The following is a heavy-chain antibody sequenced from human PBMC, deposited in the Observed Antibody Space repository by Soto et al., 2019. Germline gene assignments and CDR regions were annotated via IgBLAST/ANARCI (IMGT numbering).Heavy chain of an antibody. J-gene: IGHJ4*02. D-gene: IGHD3-16*01. V-gene: IGHV1-18*04. Sequence: ASVKVSCKVSGSTFTSNGIGWVRQAAGQGLEGIDWIINYNEHMDSAPKVQDRHTIDTDTATTTAYMEWSNLRSDDTALYYCAYVFGTTTGDYYFDLWGQGTPVTVST. CDR3: AYVFGTTTGDYYFDL. CDR2: IINYNEHM. CDR1: GSTFTSNG.